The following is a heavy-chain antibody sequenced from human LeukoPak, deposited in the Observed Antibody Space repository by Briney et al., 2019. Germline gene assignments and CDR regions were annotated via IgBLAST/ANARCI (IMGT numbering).Heavy chain of an antibody. Sequence: GGSLRLSCAASGFTFSSSAMSWVRQAPGKGLEWVSGMSGSAASTYYADSVKGRFTISRDNSKNTLYLQMNSLRAEDTAVYYCAKDQGSTVEDAFDIWGQGTMVTVSS. CDR2: MSGSAAST. CDR3: AKDQGSTVEDAFDI. CDR1: GFTFSSSA. J-gene: IGHJ3*02. V-gene: IGHV3-23*01. D-gene: IGHD4-23*01.